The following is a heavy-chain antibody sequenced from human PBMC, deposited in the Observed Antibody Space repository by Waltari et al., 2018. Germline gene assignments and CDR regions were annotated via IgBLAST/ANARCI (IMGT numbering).Heavy chain of an antibody. CDR3: AREKRGIAARPWANRWFDP. CDR1: GFTFGDYA. J-gene: IGHJ5*02. V-gene: IGHV3-49*04. CDR2: IRSKAYGGTT. Sequence: EVQLVESGGGLVQPGRSLRLSCTASGFTFGDYAMSWVRQAPGKGLEWVGFIRSKAYGGTTEYAASVKGRFTISRDDSKSIAYLQMNSLKTEDTAVYYCAREKRGIAARPWANRWFDPWGQGTLVTVSS. D-gene: IGHD6-6*01.